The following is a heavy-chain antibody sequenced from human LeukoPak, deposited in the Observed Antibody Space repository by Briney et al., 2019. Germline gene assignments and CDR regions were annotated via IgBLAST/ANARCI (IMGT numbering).Heavy chain of an antibody. V-gene: IGHV3-48*03. D-gene: IGHD2-21*01. CDR1: GFNFARSE. CDR3: ARAGDKGTANWYFDL. Sequence: PGGSLRLSCAAAGFNFARSEMNWVHQAPGKGLEWISSSSMYYADSVKGRFTISRENAKQTLYLQMNSLRPEDTAVYYCARAGDKGTANWYFDLWGRGTLVTVSS. CDR2: SSM. J-gene: IGHJ2*01.